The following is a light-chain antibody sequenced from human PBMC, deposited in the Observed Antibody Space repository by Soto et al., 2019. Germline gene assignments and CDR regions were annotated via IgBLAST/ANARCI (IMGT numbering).Light chain of an antibody. CDR1: SSDVGAYKY. CDR3: TSYVGNDIWV. J-gene: IGLJ3*02. Sequence: QSALTQPPSASGSPGQSVTISCTGTSSDVGAYKYVSWYQQYPGIAPKLMIYEVTKRPSGVPDRFSGSKSGNTASLTVSGLQAEDEADYYGTSYVGNDIWVFGGGTKLTVL. CDR2: EVT. V-gene: IGLV2-8*01.